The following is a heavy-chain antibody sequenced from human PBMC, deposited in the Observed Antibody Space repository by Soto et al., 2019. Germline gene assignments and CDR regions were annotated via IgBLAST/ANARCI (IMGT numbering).Heavy chain of an antibody. CDR2: INTGNGNT. D-gene: IGHD6-13*01. Sequence: ASVKVSCKASGYTFATYAMHWVRQAPGQRLEWMGWINTGNGNTRYSEKFQDRVTITRDTSASTAYMELSSLRPEDTAVFYCARDLYSDKRRAGYFDFWGQGTLVTVSS. CDR3: ARDLYSDKRRAGYFDF. CDR1: GYTFATYA. V-gene: IGHV1-3*04. J-gene: IGHJ4*02.